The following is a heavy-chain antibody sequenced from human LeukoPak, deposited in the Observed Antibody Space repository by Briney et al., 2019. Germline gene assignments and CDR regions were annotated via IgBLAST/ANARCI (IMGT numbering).Heavy chain of an antibody. Sequence: SETLSLTCTVSGYSISSGYYWGWIRQPPGKGLEWIGSIYHSGSTYYNPSLKSRVTISVDTSKNQFSLKLSSVTAADTAVYYCARAVWTTEGYWGQGTLVTVSS. J-gene: IGHJ4*02. D-gene: IGHD3/OR15-3a*01. V-gene: IGHV4-38-2*02. CDR1: GYSISSGYY. CDR2: IYHSGST. CDR3: ARAVWTTEGY.